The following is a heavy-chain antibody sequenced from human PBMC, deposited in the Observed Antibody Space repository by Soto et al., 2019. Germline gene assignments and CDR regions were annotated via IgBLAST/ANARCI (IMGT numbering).Heavy chain of an antibody. J-gene: IGHJ4*02. Sequence: PSETLSLTCAVSGGSISSSSYYWGWIRQPPGKGLEWIGSIYYTGNTYHTPSLQSRVAISVDTSKNQFSLKLNSVTAADTAVYYCARRTVNIRTFYSGLKTNCFDYWGQGALVTVSS. CDR2: IYYTGNT. D-gene: IGHD6-19*01. V-gene: IGHV4-39*01. CDR3: ARRTVNIRTFYSGLKTNCFDY. CDR1: GGSISSSSYY.